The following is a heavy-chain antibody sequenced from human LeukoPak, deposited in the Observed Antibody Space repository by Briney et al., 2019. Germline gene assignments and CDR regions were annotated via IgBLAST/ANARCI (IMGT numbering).Heavy chain of an antibody. D-gene: IGHD3-22*01. CDR2: IYSVGST. Sequence: GGSLRLSCASSGFTVSSNYMSWVRQAPGKGLEGVAVIYSVGSTYYADSVKGTFTISRDNSKNTMSLQMNSLRAEDTVVYYCARESARHYYASSGYYAFDYWGQGTLVTVSS. V-gene: IGHV3-66*01. CDR3: ARESARHYYASSGYYAFDY. J-gene: IGHJ4*02. CDR1: GFTVSSNY.